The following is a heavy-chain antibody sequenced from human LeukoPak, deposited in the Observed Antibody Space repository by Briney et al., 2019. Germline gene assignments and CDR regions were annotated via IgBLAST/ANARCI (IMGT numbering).Heavy chain of an antibody. CDR1: GFTFSSYA. D-gene: IGHD6-19*01. CDR2: ISGSGGST. Sequence: GGSLRLSCAASGFTFSSYAMSWVRQAPGKGLEWVSAISGSGGSTYYADSVKGRFTISRDNSKYTLYLQMNSLRAEDTAVYYCAKDLSIAVAGCFDYWGQGTLVTVSS. V-gene: IGHV3-23*01. J-gene: IGHJ4*02. CDR3: AKDLSIAVAGCFDY.